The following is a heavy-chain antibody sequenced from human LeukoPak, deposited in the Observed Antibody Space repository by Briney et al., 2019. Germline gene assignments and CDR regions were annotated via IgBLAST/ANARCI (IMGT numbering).Heavy chain of an antibody. Sequence: ASVKVSCTTSGYTFIRYGISWVRQAPGQGPEWMGWSSGYNGDTNYAPSLQDRVTMSTDTSTSTGYMELRGLRSDDTAVYYCARDPGSFLSGSGWLNWFEPWGQGTLVTVSS. CDR2: SSGYNGDT. D-gene: IGHD6-19*01. CDR3: ARDPGSFLSGSGWLNWFEP. J-gene: IGHJ5*02. CDR1: GYTFIRYG. V-gene: IGHV1-18*01.